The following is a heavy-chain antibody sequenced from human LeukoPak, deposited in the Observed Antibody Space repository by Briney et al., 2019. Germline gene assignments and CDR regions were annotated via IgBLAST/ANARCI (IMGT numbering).Heavy chain of an antibody. V-gene: IGHV3-74*01. J-gene: IGHJ4*02. Sequence: GGSLRLSCAASAFTFSTYWMHWVRQVPGRGLEWVSRINGDESSTNYADSVKGRFTISRDNAKDTLYLHLNSLTAEDTAVYYCARGAKWAYYFDYWGQGTLVTVSS. CDR1: AFTFSTYW. CDR2: INGDESST. CDR3: ARGAKWAYYFDY. D-gene: IGHD1-26*01.